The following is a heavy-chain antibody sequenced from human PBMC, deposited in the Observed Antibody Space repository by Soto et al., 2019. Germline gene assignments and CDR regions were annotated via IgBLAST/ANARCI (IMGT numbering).Heavy chain of an antibody. CDR1: GFNFSSYW. Sequence: GGSLRLSCAASGFNFSSYWMSWVRQAPGKGLEWVANIKQDGSEKYYVDSVKGRFTISRDNAKNSLYLQMNSLRAEDTAVYYCARVHCSSTSCYGGYYFDYWGQGTLVTVS. V-gene: IGHV3-7*01. CDR2: IKQDGSEK. J-gene: IGHJ4*02. CDR3: ARVHCSSTSCYGGYYFDY. D-gene: IGHD2-2*01.